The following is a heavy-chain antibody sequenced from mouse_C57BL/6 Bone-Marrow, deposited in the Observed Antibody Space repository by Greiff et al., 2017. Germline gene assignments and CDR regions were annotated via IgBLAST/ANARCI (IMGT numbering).Heavy chain of an antibody. CDR2: IYPRSGNT. Sequence: VQVVESGAELARPGASVKLSCKASGYTFTSYGISWVKQRTGQGLEWIGEIYPRSGNTYYNEKFKGKATLTADKSSSTAYMELRSLTSEDSAVYFCARAPNGDRDYWGQGTTLTVSS. D-gene: IGHD4-1*02. CDR1: GYTFTSYG. V-gene: IGHV1-81*01. CDR3: ARAPNGDRDY. J-gene: IGHJ2*01.